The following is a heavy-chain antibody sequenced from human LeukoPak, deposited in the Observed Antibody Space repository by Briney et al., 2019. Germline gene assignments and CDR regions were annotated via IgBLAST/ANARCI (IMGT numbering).Heavy chain of an antibody. CDR1: GFTVSSYW. J-gene: IGHJ5*02. D-gene: IGHD2-21*02. V-gene: IGHV3-7*01. CDR3: ARDPSYCGGDCYSA. Sequence: GGSLRLSCAASGFTVSSYWMSWVRQVPGKGLEWVANIKQDGSDKYYVDSVKGRFTISRDNAKNSLYLQMNSLRAEDTAVYYCARDPSYCGGDCYSAWGQGTLVTVSS. CDR2: IKQDGSDK.